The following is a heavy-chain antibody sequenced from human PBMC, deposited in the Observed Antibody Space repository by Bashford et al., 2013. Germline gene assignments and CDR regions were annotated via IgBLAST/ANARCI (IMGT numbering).Heavy chain of an antibody. Sequence: ASVKVSCKASGYTFTGYYMHWVRQAPGQGLEWMGWINPNSGGTNYAQKFQGRVTMTRDTSISTAYMELSRLRSDDTAVYYCARKDVLEMATIDYWGQGTLVTVSS. V-gene: IGHV1-2*02. CDR1: GYTFTGYY. CDR2: INPNSGGT. J-gene: IGHJ4*02. D-gene: IGHD5-24*01. CDR3: ARKDVLEMATIDY.